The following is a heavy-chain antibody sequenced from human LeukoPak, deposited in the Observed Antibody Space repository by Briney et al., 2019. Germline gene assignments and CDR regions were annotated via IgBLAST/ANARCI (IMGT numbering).Heavy chain of an antibody. CDR1: GGSFSGYY. D-gene: IGHD6-13*01. CDR2: INHSGST. V-gene: IGHV4-34*01. Sequence: PSETLSLTCAVYGGSFSGYYWSWIRQPPGKGLEWIGEINHSGSTNYNPSLKSRVTISVDTSKNQFSLKLSSVTAADTAVYYCARTGCSSGWLRGAQYYFDYWGQGTLVTVSS. J-gene: IGHJ4*02. CDR3: ARTGCSSGWLRGAQYYFDY.